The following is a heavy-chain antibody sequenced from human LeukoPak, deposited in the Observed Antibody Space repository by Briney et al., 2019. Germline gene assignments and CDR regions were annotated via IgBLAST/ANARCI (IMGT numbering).Heavy chain of an antibody. Sequence: ASVKVSCKASGYTFTGYYMHWVRQAPGQGLEWMGWINPNSGGTNYAQKFQGRVTMTRDTSISTAYMELSRLRSDDTAVYYCACYYYDSSGYSQSPYAFDIWGQGTMVTASS. D-gene: IGHD3-22*01. CDR1: GYTFTGYY. V-gene: IGHV1-2*02. CDR2: INPNSGGT. J-gene: IGHJ3*02. CDR3: ACYYYDSSGYSQSPYAFDI.